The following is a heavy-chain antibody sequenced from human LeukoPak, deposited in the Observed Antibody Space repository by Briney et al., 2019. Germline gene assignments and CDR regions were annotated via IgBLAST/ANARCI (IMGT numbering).Heavy chain of an antibody. J-gene: IGHJ4*02. Sequence: GGSLRLSCAASGFTFSNYALHWVRQAPGKGLEWVAVISYDDTNKYYVDSVKGRFTISRDNAKNSLYLQMNSLRAEDTAVYYCAREDILDYWGQGTLVTVSS. CDR2: ISYDDTNK. D-gene: IGHD3-9*01. CDR1: GFTFSNYA. V-gene: IGHV3-30*04. CDR3: AREDILDY.